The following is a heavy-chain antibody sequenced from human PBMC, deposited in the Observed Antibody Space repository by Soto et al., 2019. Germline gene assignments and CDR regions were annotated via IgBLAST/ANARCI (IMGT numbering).Heavy chain of an antibody. D-gene: IGHD4-17*01. CDR2: IYYSGST. Sequence: PSETLSLTYTASGGSISSGDYYWSWIRQPPGKGLEWIGYIYYSGSTYYNPSLKSRVTISVDTSKNQFSLKLSSVTAADTAVYYCARVGPDRYDYGDYFDYWGQGTLVTVSS. V-gene: IGHV4-30-4*01. CDR3: ARVGPDRYDYGDYFDY. CDR1: GGSISSGDYY. J-gene: IGHJ4*02.